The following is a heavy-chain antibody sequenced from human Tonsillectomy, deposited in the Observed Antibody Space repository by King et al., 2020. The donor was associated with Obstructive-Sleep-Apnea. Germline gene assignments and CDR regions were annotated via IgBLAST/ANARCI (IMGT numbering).Heavy chain of an antibody. CDR2: ISSSSSYI. J-gene: IGHJ3*02. CDR1: GFTFSSYS. CDR3: AGDRGYCGGDCYVAFDI. V-gene: IGHV3-21*01. D-gene: IGHD2-21*02. Sequence: VQLVESGGGLVKPGGSLRLSCAASGFTFSSYSMNWVRQAPGKGLEWVSSISSSSSYIYYADSVKGRFTISRDNAKNSLYLQMNSLRAEDTAVYYCAGDRGYCGGDCYVAFDIWGQGTMVTVSS.